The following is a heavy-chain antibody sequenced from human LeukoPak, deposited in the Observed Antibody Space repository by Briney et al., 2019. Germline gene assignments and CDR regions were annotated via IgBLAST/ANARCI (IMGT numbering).Heavy chain of an antibody. CDR1: GGSISRYY. Sequence: SETLSLTCTVSGGSISRYYWGWIRQPPGKGLEWIGSIYYSGSTYYNPSLKSRVTISVDTSKNQFSLKLSSVTAADTAVYYCARTAVAGTSSGYYYYGMDVWGQGTTVTVSS. V-gene: IGHV4-39*01. CDR3: ARTAVAGTSSGYYYYGMDV. CDR2: IYYSGST. D-gene: IGHD6-19*01. J-gene: IGHJ6*02.